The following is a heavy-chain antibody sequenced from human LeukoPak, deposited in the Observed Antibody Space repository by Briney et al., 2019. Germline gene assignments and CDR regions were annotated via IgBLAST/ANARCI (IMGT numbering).Heavy chain of an antibody. V-gene: IGHV3-23*01. D-gene: IGHD6-19*01. J-gene: IGHJ4*02. CDR1: GFTFSSYS. CDR2: LSGSGGNT. CDR3: AKELSGGWPFDY. Sequence: PGGSLRLSCAAPGFTFSSYSMNWVRQAPGKGLEWVSGLSGSGGNTIYADSVKGRFTISRDNSKNTMFLQMNSLRAEDTAVYYCAKELSGGWPFDYWGQGALVTVSS.